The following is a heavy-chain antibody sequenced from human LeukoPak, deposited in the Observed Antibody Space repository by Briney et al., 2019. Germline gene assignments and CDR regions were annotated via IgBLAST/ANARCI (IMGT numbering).Heavy chain of an antibody. J-gene: IGHJ5*02. D-gene: IGHD4-17*01. Sequence: GRSLRLSCAASGFTFDDYAMHWVRQAPGKGLEWVSGISWNSGSIGYADSVKGRFTISRDNAKNSLYLQMNSLRAKDTALYYCAKEGSYGDYLWFDPWGQGTLVTVSS. CDR2: ISWNSGSI. CDR1: GFTFDDYA. CDR3: AKEGSYGDYLWFDP. V-gene: IGHV3-9*01.